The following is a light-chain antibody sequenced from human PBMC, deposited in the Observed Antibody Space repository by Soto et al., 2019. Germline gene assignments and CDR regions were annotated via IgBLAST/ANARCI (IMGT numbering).Light chain of an antibody. V-gene: IGKV3-15*01. CDR2: GTS. CDR3: QQYNDWPPLT. CDR1: QSVSSSY. J-gene: IGKJ4*01. Sequence: EIVLTQSPGTLSLSPGERATLSCRASQSVSSSYLAWYQQKPGQAPRLLIYGTSTRATDVPARFSGSGSGTEFTLTISNLQSEDFAVYYCQQYNDWPPLTFGGGTKVDIK.